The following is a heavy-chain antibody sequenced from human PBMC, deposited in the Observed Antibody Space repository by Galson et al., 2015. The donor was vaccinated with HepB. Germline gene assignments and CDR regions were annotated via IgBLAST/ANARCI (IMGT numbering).Heavy chain of an antibody. D-gene: IGHD3-22*01. J-gene: IGHJ4*02. CDR2: ISATGANT. CDR1: GLTFSTFA. Sequence: SLRLSCADSGLTFSTFAMSWVRQAPGKGLEWVPSISATGANTYYADSVKGRFTISRDNSRNTLYLLMKRLRAEDTALYYCATGGPYYYDSSDWGQGTLVTVSS. CDR3: ATGGPYYYDSSD. V-gene: IGHV3-23*01.